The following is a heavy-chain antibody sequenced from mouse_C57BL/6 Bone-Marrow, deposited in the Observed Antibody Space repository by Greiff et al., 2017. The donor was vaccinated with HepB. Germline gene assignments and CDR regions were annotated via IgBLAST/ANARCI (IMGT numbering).Heavy chain of an antibody. CDR3: ARDYFDY. Sequence: QVHVKQPGAELVKPGASVKLSCKASGYTFTSYWMQWVKQRPGQGLEWIGEIDPSDSYTNYNQKVKGKATLTVDTSSSTAYMQLSSLTSEDSAVYYCARDYFDYWGQGTTLTVSS. CDR1: GYTFTSYW. V-gene: IGHV1-50*01. J-gene: IGHJ2*01. CDR2: IDPSDSYT.